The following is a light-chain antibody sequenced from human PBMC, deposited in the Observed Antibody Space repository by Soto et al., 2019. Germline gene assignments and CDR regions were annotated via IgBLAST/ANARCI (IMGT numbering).Light chain of an antibody. CDR1: SSNIGRNS. J-gene: IGLJ1*01. CDR2: VNN. CDR3: CSSGGSPTYV. V-gene: IGLV1-44*01. Sequence: QSVLIQPPSASGTPGQRVTISCSGSSSNIGRNSVNWYQQLPGTAPRLVIYVNNQRPSGVSARFSGSRSGTTASLAISGLKVEDEADYHCCSSGGSPTYVFGTGTKLTVL.